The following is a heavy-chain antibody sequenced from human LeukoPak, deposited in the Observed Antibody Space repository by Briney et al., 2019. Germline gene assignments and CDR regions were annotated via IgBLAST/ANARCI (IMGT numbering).Heavy chain of an antibody. CDR1: GYSFISYW. CDR2: IYPGDSDT. CDR3: ARHVTAGYSYGYYYYYMDV. V-gene: IGHV5-51*01. Sequence: GESLKISCKGSGYSFISYWIGWVRQMPGKGLEWMGIIYPGDSDTRYSPSFQGQVTISADKSISTAYLQWSSLKASDTAMYYCARHVTAGYSYGYYYYYMDVWGKGTTVTVSS. D-gene: IGHD5-18*01. J-gene: IGHJ6*03.